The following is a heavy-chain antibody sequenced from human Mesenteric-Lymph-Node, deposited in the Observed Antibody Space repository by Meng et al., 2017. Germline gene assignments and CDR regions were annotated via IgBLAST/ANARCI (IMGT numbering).Heavy chain of an antibody. CDR2: IYHSGST. CDR1: GGPISGSNW. J-gene: IGHJ4*02. Sequence: VRLQESGPGMLKPSGTLSLPCAVAGGPISGSNWWSWVRQPPGKGLEWIGEIYHSGSTNYNPSLKSRVTISVDKSKNQFSLNLSSVTAADTAVYYCARDSVAVDYWGQGTLVTVSS. CDR3: ARDSVAVDY. V-gene: IGHV4-4*02. D-gene: IGHD6-19*01.